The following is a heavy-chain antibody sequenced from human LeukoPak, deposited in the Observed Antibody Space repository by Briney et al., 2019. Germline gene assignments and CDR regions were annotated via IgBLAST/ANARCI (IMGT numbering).Heavy chain of an antibody. Sequence: GGSLRLSYAASGFTFSTYAMSWVRQGPGKGLEWVSSISSSGGVTFYAGSVRGRFTISRDNSKNTLFLQMNSLRADDTAVYYCAKDRPNYYESNGHYYRRDGDCWGQGTLVTVSS. J-gene: IGHJ4*02. CDR1: GFTFSTYA. V-gene: IGHV3-23*01. CDR3: AKDRPNYYESNGHYYRRDGDC. D-gene: IGHD3-22*01. CDR2: ISSSGGVT.